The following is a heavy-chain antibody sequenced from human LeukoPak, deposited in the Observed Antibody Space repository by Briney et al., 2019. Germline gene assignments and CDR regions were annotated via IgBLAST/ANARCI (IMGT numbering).Heavy chain of an antibody. Sequence: GRSLRLSCAASGFTFSSYAMHWVRQAPGKGLEWVAVISYNGSNKYYADSVKGRFTISRDNSKNTLYLQMNSLRAEDTAVYYCARDLLSFLVVVVAATPYFDYWGQGTLVTVSS. J-gene: IGHJ4*02. CDR2: ISYNGSNK. V-gene: IGHV3-30*04. CDR1: GFTFSSYA. CDR3: ARDLLSFLVVVVAATPYFDY. D-gene: IGHD2-15*01.